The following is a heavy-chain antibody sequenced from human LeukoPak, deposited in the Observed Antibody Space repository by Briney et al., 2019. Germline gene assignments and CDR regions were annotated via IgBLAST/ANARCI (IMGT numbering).Heavy chain of an antibody. Sequence: GGSLRLSCVASGFAFSRYAMSWVRQAPGKGLGWVSVISGSGGERHYADSMKGRFTISRDNSKNTVYLQMNSLRVEDTAVYYCARHGTWADLSLDYWDQGSLVTVSS. CDR3: ARHGTWADLSLDY. CDR1: GFAFSRYA. D-gene: IGHD1-26*01. J-gene: IGHJ4*02. CDR2: ISGSGGER. V-gene: IGHV3-23*01.